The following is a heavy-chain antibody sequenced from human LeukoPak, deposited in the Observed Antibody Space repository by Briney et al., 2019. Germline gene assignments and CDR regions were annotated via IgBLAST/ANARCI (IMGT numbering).Heavy chain of an antibody. CDR2: INPDGTST. CDR1: GFTFSSYW. J-gene: IGHJ5*02. Sequence: PGGSLRLSCAASGFTFSSYWMHWVRQAPGKGLVWVSRINPDGTSTNYADSVEGRFTISRDNAKNTVDLQMNSLRGEDTAVYYCARDAGDCGGDCPRWFDPWGQGTLVTVSS. V-gene: IGHV3-74*01. D-gene: IGHD2-21*02. CDR3: ARDAGDCGGDCPRWFDP.